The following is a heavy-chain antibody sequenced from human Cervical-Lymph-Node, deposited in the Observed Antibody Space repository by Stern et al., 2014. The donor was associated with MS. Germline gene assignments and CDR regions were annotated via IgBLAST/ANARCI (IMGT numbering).Heavy chain of an antibody. CDR1: GFTFSSSG. CDR2: IWYDGSNR. D-gene: IGHD4-23*01. CDR3: ARGGGNTAEYFQH. V-gene: IGHV3-33*01. Sequence: VQLVESGGGVVQPGRSLRLSCAASGFTFSSSGMHWVRQAPGKGLEWLASIWYDGSNRYYADSVKGRFTISRDNSKNTLYLQMNSLRAEDTAVYYCARGGGNTAEYFQHWGQGTLVTVSS. J-gene: IGHJ1*01.